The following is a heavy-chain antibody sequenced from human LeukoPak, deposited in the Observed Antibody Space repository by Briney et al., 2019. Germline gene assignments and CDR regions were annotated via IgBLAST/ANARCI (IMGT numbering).Heavy chain of an antibody. V-gene: IGHV4-4*02. Sequence: PSGTLSLTCAVSGGSISSSNWWSWVRQPPGKGLEWIGEIYHSGSTNYNPSLKSRVTISVDKSKNQFSLKLSSVTAADTAVYYCARGRPSYYDSSRFDYWGQGTLVTVSS. J-gene: IGHJ4*02. D-gene: IGHD3-22*01. CDR2: IYHSGST. CDR3: ARGRPSYYDSSRFDY. CDR1: GGSISSSNW.